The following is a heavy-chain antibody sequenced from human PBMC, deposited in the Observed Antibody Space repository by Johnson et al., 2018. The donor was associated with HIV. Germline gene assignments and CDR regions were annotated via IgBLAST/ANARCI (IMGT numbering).Heavy chain of an antibody. V-gene: IGHV3-23*04. CDR1: GFTFDDYG. J-gene: IGHJ3*02. Sequence: VQLVASGGGVVRPGRSLRLSCAASGFTFDDYGMTWVRQPPGKGLEWVSGISGAGGSRNYADSVKGRFTISRDNSKNTLYLQMNSLRAEDTAVYYCAKDRRGKQQLVTGNDAFDIWGQGTMVTVSS. CDR3: AKDRRGKQQLVTGNDAFDI. CDR2: ISGAGGSR. D-gene: IGHD6-13*01.